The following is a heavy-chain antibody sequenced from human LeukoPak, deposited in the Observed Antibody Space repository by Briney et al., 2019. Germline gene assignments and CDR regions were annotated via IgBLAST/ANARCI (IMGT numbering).Heavy chain of an antibody. D-gene: IGHD6-13*01. J-gene: IGHJ4*02. Sequence: GGSLRLSCAASGFTFSSYEMNWVRQAPGKGLEWVSYIDSSGSNIHYADSVKGRFTISRDNAKNSLYLQMNSLRAEDTAVYYCARGSSSWYYFDYWGQGTLVTVSS. CDR3: ARGSSSWYYFDY. V-gene: IGHV3-48*03. CDR1: GFTFSSYE. CDR2: IDSSGSNI.